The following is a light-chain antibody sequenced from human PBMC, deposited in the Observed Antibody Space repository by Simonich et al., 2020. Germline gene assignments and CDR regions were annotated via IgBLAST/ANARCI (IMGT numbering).Light chain of an antibody. CDR2: GVS. CDR3: MQSIQLPLT. V-gene: IGKV2D-29*02. Sequence: DIVMTQTPLSLSVTPGQPASISCKSSQSLLHSDGTTYLYWYLQKPGQSTQLLIYGVSNRFSGVPDRLSGSGSGTDFTLKISRVEAEDVGVYYCMQSIQLPLTFGGGTKVEIK. J-gene: IGKJ4*01. CDR1: QSLLHSDGTTY.